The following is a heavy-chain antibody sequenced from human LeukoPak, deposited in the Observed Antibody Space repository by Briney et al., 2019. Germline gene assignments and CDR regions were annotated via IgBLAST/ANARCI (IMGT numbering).Heavy chain of an antibody. Sequence: ASVKVSCKASGCTFTGYYMHWVRQAPGQGLEWVGWINPKSGGTDYAQRLQGRVTMTTDTSIATAYMELRRLTSDDTAVYFCARGTIGSYSSVHDWGQGTLVTVSS. V-gene: IGHV1-2*02. CDR1: GCTFTGYY. CDR2: INPKSGGT. D-gene: IGHD1-26*01. CDR3: ARGTIGSYSSVHD. J-gene: IGHJ1*01.